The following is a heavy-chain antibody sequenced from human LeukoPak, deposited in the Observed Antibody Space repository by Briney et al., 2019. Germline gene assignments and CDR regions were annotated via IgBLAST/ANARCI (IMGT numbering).Heavy chain of an antibody. V-gene: IGHV3-23*01. CDR3: AKVYSSGWFFFDY. CDR1: GFTFNNYA. D-gene: IGHD6-19*01. Sequence: GGSLRLSCAASGFTFNNYAMSWVRQAPGKGLEWVSAISNSGDSTYYADSVKGRFTISRDNSKSTVYLQMNSPRADDTAVYYCAKVYSSGWFFFDYWGQGTLVTVSS. J-gene: IGHJ4*02. CDR2: ISNSGDST.